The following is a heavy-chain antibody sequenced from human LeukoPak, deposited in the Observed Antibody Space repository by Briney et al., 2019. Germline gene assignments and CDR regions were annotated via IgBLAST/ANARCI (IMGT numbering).Heavy chain of an antibody. CDR3: AREPLYNNGWQRHFDS. V-gene: IGHV3-30-3*01. CDR1: GFTFSSYA. D-gene: IGHD6-19*01. Sequence: GRSLRLSCAASGFTFSSYAVHWVRQAPGKGLEWVAVISYDGSNKYYADSVKGRFTISRDNSKNTLYLQMNSLRAEDTAVYYCAREPLYNNGWQRHFDSWGQGALVTVSS. CDR2: ISYDGSNK. J-gene: IGHJ4*02.